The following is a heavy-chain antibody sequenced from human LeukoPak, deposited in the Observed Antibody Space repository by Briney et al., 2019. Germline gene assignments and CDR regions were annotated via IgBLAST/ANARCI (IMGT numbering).Heavy chain of an antibody. CDR3: AKDPTDYGDYLCDY. CDR2: ISGSGGST. Sequence: GGSLRLSCAASGFTFSSYAMSWVRQAPGKGLEWVSAISGSGGSTYYADSVKGRFTISRDNSKNTLYLQMNSLRAEDTAVYYCAKDPTDYGDYLCDYWGQGTLVTVSS. D-gene: IGHD4-17*01. V-gene: IGHV3-23*01. CDR1: GFTFSSYA. J-gene: IGHJ4*02.